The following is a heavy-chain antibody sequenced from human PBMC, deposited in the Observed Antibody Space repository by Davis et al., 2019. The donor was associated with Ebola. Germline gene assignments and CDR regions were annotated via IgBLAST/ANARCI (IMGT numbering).Heavy chain of an antibody. CDR3: ARGRGYDY. V-gene: IGHV4-59*11. CDR2: IYYSGST. CDR1: GGSISSHY. J-gene: IGHJ4*02. D-gene: IGHD3-10*01. Sequence: PSETLSLTCTVSGGSISSHYWSWIRQPPGKGLEWIGYIYYSGSTNYNPSLKSRVTISVDTSKNQFSLKLNSVTAADTAVYYCARGRGYDYWGQGTLVTVSS.